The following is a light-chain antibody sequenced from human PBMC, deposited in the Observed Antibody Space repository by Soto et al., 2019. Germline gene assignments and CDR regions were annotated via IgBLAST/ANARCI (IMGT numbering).Light chain of an antibody. CDR3: SSYTSSSTEV. J-gene: IGLJ2*01. CDR1: SSDVGGYNY. Sequence: QSALTQPASVSGSPGQSITISCTGTSSDVGGYNYVSWYQQHPGKAPKLMIYEVSNRPSGVSNRSSGSKSGNTASLTISGLQAEDEADYYCSSYTSSSTEVFGGGTK. V-gene: IGLV2-14*01. CDR2: EVS.